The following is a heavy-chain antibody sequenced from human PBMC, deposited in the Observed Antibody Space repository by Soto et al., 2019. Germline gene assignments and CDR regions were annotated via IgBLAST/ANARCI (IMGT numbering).Heavy chain of an antibody. CDR3: ARDGRYYDILTGYYSPYYYYYGMDV. CDR1: GFTFSSYS. J-gene: IGHJ6*01. Sequence: LRLSCAASGFTFSSYSMNWVRQAPGKGLEWVSYSSSSSSTIYYADSVKGRFTISRDNAKNSLYLQMNSLRDEDTAVYYCARDGRYYDILTGYYSPYYYYYGMDVWGQGTTVTVSS. CDR2: SSSSSSTI. D-gene: IGHD3-9*01. V-gene: IGHV3-48*02.